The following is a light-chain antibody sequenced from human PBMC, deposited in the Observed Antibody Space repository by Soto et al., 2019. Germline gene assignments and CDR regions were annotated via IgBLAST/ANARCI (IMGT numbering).Light chain of an antibody. CDR3: MQALQTPLT. CDR2: LGS. J-gene: IGKJ4*01. Sequence: DMVMTQSPLSLPVTPGEPASISYRSSQSLLHSNGYNYLDWYLQKPGQSPQLLIYLGSNRASWVPDRFSGSGSGTDFTLKISRVEAEDVGVYYCMQALQTPLTFGGGNKVEIK. CDR1: QSLLHSNGYNY. V-gene: IGKV2-28*01.